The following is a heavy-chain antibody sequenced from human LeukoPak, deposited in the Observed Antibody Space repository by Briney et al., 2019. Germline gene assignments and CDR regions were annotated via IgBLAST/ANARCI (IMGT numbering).Heavy chain of an antibody. V-gene: IGHV4-39*01. CDR2: IYYSGST. CDR1: GGSISSSSYY. J-gene: IGHJ4*02. Sequence: KPSETLSLTCTVSGGSISSSSYYWGWIRQPPGKGLEWIGSIYYSGSTYYNPSLKSRVTISVDTSKNQFSLKLSSVTAADTAVYYCARHRAVEMATIVDYWGQGTLVTVSS. D-gene: IGHD5-24*01. CDR3: ARHRAVEMATIVDY.